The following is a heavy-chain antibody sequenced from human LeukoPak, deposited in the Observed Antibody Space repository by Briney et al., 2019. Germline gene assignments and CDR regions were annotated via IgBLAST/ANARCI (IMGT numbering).Heavy chain of an antibody. J-gene: IGHJ1*01. V-gene: IGHV3-23*01. CDR1: GFTFSSYA. Sequence: PGGSLRLSCAASGFTFSSYAMSWVRQAPGKGLEWVSAISGSGGSTYYADSVKGRFTISRDNSKNTLYLQMNSLRAEDTAVYYCTNGFTTVTTNNFQHWGQGTLVTVSS. D-gene: IGHD4-17*01. CDR2: ISGSGGST. CDR3: TNGFTTVTTNNFQH.